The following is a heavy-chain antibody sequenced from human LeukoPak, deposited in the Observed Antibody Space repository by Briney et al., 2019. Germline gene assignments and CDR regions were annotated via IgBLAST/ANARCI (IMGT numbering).Heavy chain of an antibody. J-gene: IGHJ4*02. CDR1: GYTLTGYY. V-gene: IGHV1-2*02. CDR3: ARGYTVWFGELLPFDY. Sequence: ASVKVSCKASGYTLTGYYMHWGRQAPGQGLEWVGWIHSNSRGKHYAQKFQGRVTMTRDTLNSTAHTEVSRLRCVDTAVYYCARGYTVWFGELLPFDYWGQGTLVTVSS. D-gene: IGHD3-10*01. CDR2: IHSNSRGK.